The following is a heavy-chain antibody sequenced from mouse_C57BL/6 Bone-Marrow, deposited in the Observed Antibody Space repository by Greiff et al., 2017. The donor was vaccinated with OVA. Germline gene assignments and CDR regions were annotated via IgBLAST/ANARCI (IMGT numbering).Heavy chain of an antibody. Sequence: QVQLQQSGAELARPGASVKLSCKASGYTFTSYGISWVKQRTGQGLEWIGEIYPRRGNTYYNEKFKGKATLTADKSSSTAYMELRSLTSEDSAVYFCAISYDGYYDDYWGQGTTLTVSS. D-gene: IGHD2-3*01. CDR2: IYPRRGNT. J-gene: IGHJ2*01. CDR3: AISYDGYYDDY. V-gene: IGHV1-81*01. CDR1: GYTFTSYG.